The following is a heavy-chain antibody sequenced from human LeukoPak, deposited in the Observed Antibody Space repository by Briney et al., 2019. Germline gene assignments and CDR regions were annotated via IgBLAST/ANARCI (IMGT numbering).Heavy chain of an antibody. D-gene: IGHD1-26*01. Sequence: PGGSLRLSCAASGFTFSNFAMNWVRQAPGKGLEWVSAISDSGGSTYYADSVKGRFTISRDNSKNTLYLQMNSLRAEDTAVYYCAKDQGLVVGATTFVDYWGQGTLVTVSS. CDR1: GFTFSNFA. V-gene: IGHV3-23*01. CDR3: AKDQGLVVGATTFVDY. J-gene: IGHJ4*02. CDR2: ISDSGGST.